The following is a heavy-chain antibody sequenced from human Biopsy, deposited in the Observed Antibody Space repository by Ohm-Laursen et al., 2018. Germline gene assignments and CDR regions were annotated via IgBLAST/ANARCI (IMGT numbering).Heavy chain of an antibody. J-gene: IGHJ4*02. CDR1: GYTFGNYG. CDR2: ISVYNGNT. Sequence: SSVKVSCKASGYTFGNYGISWVRQAPGQGLERMGWISVYNGNTDYPHKFQGRVTLTTDTSTSTAYMELRSLTSDDTAIYYWARDVVGRGASFFDFWGQGTSVTVSS. V-gene: IGHV1-18*01. CDR3: ARDVVGRGASFFDF. D-gene: IGHD1-26*01.